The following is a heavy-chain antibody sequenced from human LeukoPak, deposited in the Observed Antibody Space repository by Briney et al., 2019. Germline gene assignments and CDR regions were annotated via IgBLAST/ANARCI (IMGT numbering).Heavy chain of an antibody. J-gene: IGHJ4*02. CDR3: ARDDNWNDNPFLDY. CDR1: GYTFTGYY. Sequence: ASVKVSCKASGYTFTGYYIHWVRQAPGQGLEWMGWINPNSGGTNYAQKFQGRVTMTRDTSISTAYMELSRLRSDDTAVYYCARDDNWNDNPFLDYWGQGTLVTVSS. D-gene: IGHD1-1*01. CDR2: INPNSGGT. V-gene: IGHV1-2*02.